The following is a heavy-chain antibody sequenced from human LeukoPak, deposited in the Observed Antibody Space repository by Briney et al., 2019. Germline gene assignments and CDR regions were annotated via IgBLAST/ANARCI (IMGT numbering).Heavy chain of an antibody. D-gene: IGHD5-24*01. CDR1: GFTLSSYA. J-gene: IGHJ5*02. CDR3: AKGDDGYSRYNWFDP. V-gene: IGHV3-23*01. Sequence: GGSLRLSCAASGFTLSSYAMSWVRQAPGKGLEWVSAISGSGGSTYYADSVKGRFTISRDNSKNTLYLQMNSLRAEDTAVYYCAKGDDGYSRYNWFDPWGQGTLVTVSS. CDR2: ISGSGGST.